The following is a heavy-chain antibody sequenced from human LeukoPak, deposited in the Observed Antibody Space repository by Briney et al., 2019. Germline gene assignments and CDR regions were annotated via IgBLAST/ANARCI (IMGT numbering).Heavy chain of an antibody. V-gene: IGHV3-7*01. CDR1: GLTFSNYW. Sequence: PGGSLRLSCAASGLTFSNYWMTWLRQAQGKGREWVANIKEDGSEKKYVGSVKIRFTISRDNAKNSLYLQMNSLRVEDTAVYYCANARGADYRFDYWGQGTLVTVSS. J-gene: IGHJ4*02. CDR2: IKEDGSEK. D-gene: IGHD4-11*01. CDR3: ANARGADYRFDY.